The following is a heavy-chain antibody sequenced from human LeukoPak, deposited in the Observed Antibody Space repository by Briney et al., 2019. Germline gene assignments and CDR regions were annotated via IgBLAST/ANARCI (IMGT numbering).Heavy chain of an antibody. J-gene: IGHJ4*02. CDR2: INHSGST. D-gene: IGHD2-15*01. CDR1: GGSFSGYY. Sequence: PSETLSLTCAVYGGSFSGYYWSWIRQPPGKGLEWIGEINHSGSTNYNPSLKSRVTISVDTSKNQFSLKLSSVIAADTAVYYCARYVVVAATSAPHFDYWGQGTLVTVSS. V-gene: IGHV4-34*01. CDR3: ARYVVVAATSAPHFDY.